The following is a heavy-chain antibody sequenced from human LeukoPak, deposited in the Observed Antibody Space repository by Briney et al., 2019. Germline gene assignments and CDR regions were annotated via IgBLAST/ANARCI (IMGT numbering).Heavy chain of an antibody. V-gene: IGHV3-23*01. CDR3: AKDHDSSEVPHDFDY. J-gene: IGHJ4*02. CDR1: GFTFSSYA. CDR2: ISGSGGST. D-gene: IGHD3-22*01. Sequence: PGGSLRLSCAASGFTFSSYAMSWVRQAPQEGLEWVSVISGSGGSTYYADSVKGRFTISRDNSKNTLYLQMNSLRAEDTAVYYCAKDHDSSEVPHDFDYWGQGTLVTVSS.